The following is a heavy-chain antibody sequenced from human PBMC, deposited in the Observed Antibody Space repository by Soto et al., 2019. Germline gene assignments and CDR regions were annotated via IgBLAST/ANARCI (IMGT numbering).Heavy chain of an antibody. J-gene: IGHJ6*02. CDR3: ASDGGNSKTYGLDV. Sequence: QVQLVQSGAEVKKPGSSVKVSCKASGGTFRSYTISWVRQAPGQGLEWMGGIIPVFGSTNYAQKFQGRVTITPDEPTSTAYMELSSLRPEDTAVYYCASDGGNSKTYGLDVWGQGTTVAVSS. CDR2: IIPVFGST. D-gene: IGHD2-21*02. V-gene: IGHV1-69*05. CDR1: GGTFRSYT.